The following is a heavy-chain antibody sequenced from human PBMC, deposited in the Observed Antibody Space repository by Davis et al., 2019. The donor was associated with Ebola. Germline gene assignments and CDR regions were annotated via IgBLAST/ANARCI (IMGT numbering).Heavy chain of an antibody. Sequence: PSETLSLTCDISGDSVSSSSTGWNWIRQSPSRGLEWLGRTYYSSKWYKDYAVSVKSRITINLDTSKNQFSLQLNSVTPEDTAIYYCARGWLRTGFDYWGQGTLVTVSS. D-gene: IGHD5-12*01. V-gene: IGHV6-1*01. CDR3: ARGWLRTGFDY. CDR1: GDSVSSSSTG. J-gene: IGHJ4*02. CDR2: TYYSSKWYK.